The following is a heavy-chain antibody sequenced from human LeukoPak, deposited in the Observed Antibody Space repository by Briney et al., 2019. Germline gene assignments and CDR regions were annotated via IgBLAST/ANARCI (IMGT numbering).Heavy chain of an antibody. V-gene: IGHV4-4*07. J-gene: IGHJ4*02. Sequence: SETLSLTCTVSGGSISSYYWSWIRQPAGKGLEWIGRIYTSGSTNYNPSLKSRVTMSVDTSKNQFSLKLSSVTAADTAVYYCARDSGFDILTGYPYYFDYWGQGTLVTVSS. CDR2: IYTSGST. D-gene: IGHD3-9*01. CDR3: ARDSGFDILTGYPYYFDY. CDR1: GGSISSYY.